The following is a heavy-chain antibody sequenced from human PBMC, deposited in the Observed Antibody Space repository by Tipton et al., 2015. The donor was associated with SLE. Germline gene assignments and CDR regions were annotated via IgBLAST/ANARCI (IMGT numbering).Heavy chain of an antibody. CDR3: ATSSVAGTGWFDP. Sequence: TLSLTCAVYGGSFSGYYWSWIRQPPGKGLEWIGYIYTSGSTNYNPSLKSRATISGDTSKNQFSLKLSSVTAADTAVYYCATSSVAGTGWFDPWGQGTLVTVSS. CDR1: GGSFSGYY. CDR2: IYTSGST. V-gene: IGHV4-34*01. J-gene: IGHJ5*02. D-gene: IGHD6-19*01.